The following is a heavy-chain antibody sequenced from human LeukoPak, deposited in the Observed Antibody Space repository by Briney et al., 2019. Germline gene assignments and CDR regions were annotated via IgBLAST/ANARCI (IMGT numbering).Heavy chain of an antibody. CDR1: GGSISSYY. V-gene: IGHV4-59*08. J-gene: IGHJ4*02. CDR2: ISDIGSI. CDR3: AGHHPRNTVDF. Sequence: PSETLSLTCTVSGGSISSYYWSWIRQPPGKGLEWIAYISDIGSINYNPSLKSRVTISLDTSKNQFSLKLSSVTAADMAVYYCAGHHPRNTVDFWGQGTLVTVSS. D-gene: IGHD2-8*02.